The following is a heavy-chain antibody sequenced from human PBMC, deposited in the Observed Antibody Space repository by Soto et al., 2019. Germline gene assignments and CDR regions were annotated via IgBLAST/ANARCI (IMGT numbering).Heavy chain of an antibody. CDR2: IYYSGST. Sequence: SETLSLTCTVSGGSVSSGSYYWSWIRQPPGKGLECIGYIYYSGSTNYNPSLKSRVTISVDTSKNQFSLKLSSVTAADTAVYYCARAHYGDYGYGMDVWGQGTTVTVSS. CDR1: GGSVSSGSYY. D-gene: IGHD4-17*01. V-gene: IGHV4-61*01. CDR3: ARAHYGDYGYGMDV. J-gene: IGHJ6*02.